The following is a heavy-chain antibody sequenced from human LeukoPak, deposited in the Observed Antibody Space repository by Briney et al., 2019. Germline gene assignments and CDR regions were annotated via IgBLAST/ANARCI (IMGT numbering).Heavy chain of an antibody. V-gene: IGHV3-23*01. D-gene: IGHD3-22*01. J-gene: IGHJ4*02. CDR1: GFTFSSYA. Sequence: GGSLRLSCAASGFTFSSYAMSWVRQAPGKGLECVSSISGSGGGTNYANSVKGRFTISRDNSKNTLYLQVNRVRAEDTAVYYCAKGHIESGGYYYFDYWGQGTLVTVSS. CDR3: AKGHIESGGYYYFDY. CDR2: ISGSGGGT.